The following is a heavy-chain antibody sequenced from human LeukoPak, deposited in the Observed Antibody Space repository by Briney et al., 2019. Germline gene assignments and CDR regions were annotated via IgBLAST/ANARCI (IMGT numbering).Heavy chain of an antibody. V-gene: IGHV3-7*01. D-gene: IGHD1-14*01. CDR3: ARGVSGEP. J-gene: IGHJ5*02. CDR1: GFTFSSFW. CDR2: INQDGSGK. Sequence: GGSLRLSCAASGFTFSSFWMSWVRQAPGKGLEWVANINQDGSGKYFVDSVKGRFTISRDNAKNSLYLQMNSLRAEDTAVYYSARGVSGEPWGQGTLVTVSS.